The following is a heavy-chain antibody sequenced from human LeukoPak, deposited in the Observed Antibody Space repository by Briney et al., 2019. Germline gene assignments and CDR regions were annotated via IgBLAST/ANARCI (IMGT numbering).Heavy chain of an antibody. CDR2: ISYDGRAK. Sequence: PGGSLRLSCAASGFTFSSSGMHWVRQAPGKGLEWVALISYDGRAKYYADSVKGRFTISRDNSKNTLYLQMNSLRPDVTAVYYCAKGTPDHWGQGTLVTVSS. CDR3: AKGTPDH. CDR1: GFTFSSSG. V-gene: IGHV3-30*18. J-gene: IGHJ4*02.